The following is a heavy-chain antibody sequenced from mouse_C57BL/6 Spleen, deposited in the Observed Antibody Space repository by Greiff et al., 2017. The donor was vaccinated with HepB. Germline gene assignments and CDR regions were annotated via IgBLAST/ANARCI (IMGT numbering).Heavy chain of an antibody. V-gene: IGHV2-6*01. CDR3: ASGVKGAWFAY. J-gene: IGHJ3*01. Sequence: QVQLQQSGPGLVAPSQSLSITCTVSGFSLTSYGVDWVRQSPGKGLEWLGVIWGVGSTNYNSALKSRLSISKDNSKSQVFLKMNSLQTDDTAMYYGASGVKGAWFAYWGQGTLVTVSA. CDR2: IWGVGST. CDR1: GFSLTSYG. D-gene: IGHD1-3*01.